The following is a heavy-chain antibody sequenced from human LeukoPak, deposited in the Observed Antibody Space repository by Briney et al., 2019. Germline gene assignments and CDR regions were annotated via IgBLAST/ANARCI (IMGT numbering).Heavy chain of an antibody. V-gene: IGHV3-33*01. Sequence: GRSLRLSCAASGFTFSSYGMHWVRQAPGKGLEWVAVIWYDGSNKYYADSVKGRFTISRDNSKNTPYLQMNSLRAEDTAVYYCARDNGNGVGDYWGQGTLVTVSS. D-gene: IGHD2-8*01. CDR3: ARDNGNGVGDY. CDR1: GFTFSSYG. CDR2: IWYDGSNK. J-gene: IGHJ4*02.